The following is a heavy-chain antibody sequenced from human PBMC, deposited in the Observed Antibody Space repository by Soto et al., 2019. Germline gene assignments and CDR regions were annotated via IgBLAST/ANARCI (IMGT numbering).Heavy chain of an antibody. Sequence: RLEESGPGLVKPAQTLSLSCNVTGHSISNIDSFWTWIRQPPGKGLEWLGYISNFGTTNYKPSLKSRLNISLDRSKNQISLELTSVTAADTAVYYCVRDVGIAASGTSGNDYFYGIAVWGQGTTVIVSS. CDR1: GHSISNIDSF. CDR2: ISNFGTT. J-gene: IGHJ6*02. CDR3: VRDVGIAASGTSGNDYFYGIAV. V-gene: IGHV4-30-4*08. D-gene: IGHD6-13*01.